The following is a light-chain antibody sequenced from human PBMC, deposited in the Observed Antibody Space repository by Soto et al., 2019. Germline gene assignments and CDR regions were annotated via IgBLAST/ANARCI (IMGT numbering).Light chain of an antibody. V-gene: IGKV2-28*01. J-gene: IGKJ2*01. Sequence: DIVMTQSPLSLSVTPGEPASISCRSSQSLLHKNGYNYLQWYLQKPGQSPQLLIHLGSHRASGVPDRFSSSGSGTDFTLKISRVEAEDVGVYYCMQALQTPPTFGQGTKLEIK. CDR2: LGS. CDR1: QSLLHKNGYNY. CDR3: MQALQTPPT.